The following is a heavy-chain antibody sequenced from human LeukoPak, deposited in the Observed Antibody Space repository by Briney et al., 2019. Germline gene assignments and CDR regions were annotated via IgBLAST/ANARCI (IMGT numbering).Heavy chain of an antibody. CDR2: VDPEDGET. Sequence: ASVKISCKVSGYTFTDYYMHWVQQAPGKGLEWMGLVDPEDGETIYAAKFQGRVTITADTSTDTAYMELSSLRSEDTAVYYCATDMKLISGQNYWGKPLPAFDIWGQGTMVTVSS. CDR3: ATDMKLISGQNYWGKPLPAFDI. D-gene: IGHD3-16*01. CDR1: GYTFTDYY. J-gene: IGHJ3*02. V-gene: IGHV1-69-2*01.